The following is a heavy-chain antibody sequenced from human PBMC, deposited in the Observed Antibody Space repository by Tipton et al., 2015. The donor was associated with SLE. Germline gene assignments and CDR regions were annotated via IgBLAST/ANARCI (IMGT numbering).Heavy chain of an antibody. J-gene: IGHJ3*02. CDR2: IYYSGST. D-gene: IGHD6-13*01. V-gene: IGHV4-59*01. CDR3: ARGGSSWPDAFDI. Sequence: TLSLTCAVYGGSFRGYYWSWIRQPPGKGLEWIGYIYYSGSTNYNPSLSQSMFTISVDTSKNQFSLKLSSVTAADTAVYYCARGGSSWPDAFDIWGQGTMVTVSS. CDR1: GGSFRGYY.